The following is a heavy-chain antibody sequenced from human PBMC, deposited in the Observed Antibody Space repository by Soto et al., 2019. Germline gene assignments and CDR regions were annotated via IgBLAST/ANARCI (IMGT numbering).Heavy chain of an antibody. D-gene: IGHD3-10*01. CDR2: ISSGSSYI. J-gene: IGHJ3*02. V-gene: IGHV3-21*01. Sequence: LRLSCAASGFSFSSYNTNWVRQAPGEGLEWVSSISSGSSYIYYADSVQGRFTISRDNAKNSLYLQMNSLRVDVTALYYWAKSGLGLHLIWPQRTMVTV. CDR3: AKSGLGLHLI. CDR1: GFSFSSYN.